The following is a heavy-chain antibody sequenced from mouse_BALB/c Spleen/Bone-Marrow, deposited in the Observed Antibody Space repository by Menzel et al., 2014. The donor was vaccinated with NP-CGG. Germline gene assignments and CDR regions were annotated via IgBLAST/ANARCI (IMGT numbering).Heavy chain of an antibody. D-gene: IGHD1-3*01. J-gene: IGHJ2*01. Sequence: VQLKHSGPGLVKPSQSLSLTCTVTGYSITSDYAWDWIRQFPGNKLEWMGYITYSGNTTYNPSLKSRISFTRDTSKNQFFLQLISVTIEDTATYYCARSGNFFDYWGQGTTLTVSS. CDR1: GYSITSDYA. V-gene: IGHV3-2*02. CDR3: ARSGNFFDY. CDR2: ITYSGNT.